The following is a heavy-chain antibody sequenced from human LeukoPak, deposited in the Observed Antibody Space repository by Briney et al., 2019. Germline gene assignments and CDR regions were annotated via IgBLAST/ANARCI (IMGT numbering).Heavy chain of an antibody. V-gene: IGHV3-30-3*01. J-gene: IGHJ4*02. CDR1: GFTFSSYA. Sequence: GRSLRLSCAASGFTFSSYAMHWVRQAPGKGLEWVAVISYDGSNKYYADSVKGRFTISRDNSKNTLYLQMNSLRAEDTAVYYCAKGLTAIIDYWGQGTLVTVSS. CDR3: AKGLTAIIDY. CDR2: ISYDGSNK. D-gene: IGHD2-21*02.